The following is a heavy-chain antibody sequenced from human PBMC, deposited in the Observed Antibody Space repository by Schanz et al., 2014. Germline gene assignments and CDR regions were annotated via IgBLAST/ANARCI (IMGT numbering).Heavy chain of an antibody. Sequence: QVQLVESGGGVVQPGRSLRLSCAASGFTFSNSPLHWVRQAPGKGLDWVAVISYDGSITYYADSVKDRFTISRDNSKNTLYLQMNSLRVEDTAVYYCAKDFVPLVQQLIRSGGAHLDHWGQGTLVTVSS. V-gene: IGHV3-30*04. CDR1: GFTFSNSP. CDR3: AKDFVPLVQQLIRSGGAHLDH. D-gene: IGHD6-13*01. CDR2: ISYDGSIT. J-gene: IGHJ4*02.